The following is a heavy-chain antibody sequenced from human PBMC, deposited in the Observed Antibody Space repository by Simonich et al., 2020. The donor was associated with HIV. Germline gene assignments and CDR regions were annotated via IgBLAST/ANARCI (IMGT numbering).Heavy chain of an antibody. CDR3: ARALGHYSTTWYWDY. V-gene: IGHV4-38-2*01. J-gene: IGHJ4*02. CDR1: GYFISSGYY. CDR2: IYHSGST. D-gene: IGHD6-13*01. Sequence: QVQLQESGPGLVKPSETLSLTCAVSGYFISSGYYWGWIRQPPGKGLEWIGSIYHSGSTYYNPSLKSRVTISVDMSKYQFSLKLSSVTAADTAVYYCARALGHYSTTWYWDYWGQGTLVTVSS.